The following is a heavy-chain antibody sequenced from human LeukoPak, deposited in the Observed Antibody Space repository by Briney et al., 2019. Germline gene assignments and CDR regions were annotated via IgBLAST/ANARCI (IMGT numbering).Heavy chain of an antibody. D-gene: IGHD3-22*01. CDR1: GFSFSSYS. Sequence: GGSLRLSCAASGFSFSSYSMNWVRQAPGKGLEWVSSISSSRSYIYYADSVKRRFTISRDNAKNSLYLQMNSLRADDTAVYYCARDRAYYYDSSSTNFDYWGQGTLVTVSS. J-gene: IGHJ4*02. V-gene: IGHV3-21*01. CDR2: ISSSRSYI. CDR3: ARDRAYYYDSSSTNFDY.